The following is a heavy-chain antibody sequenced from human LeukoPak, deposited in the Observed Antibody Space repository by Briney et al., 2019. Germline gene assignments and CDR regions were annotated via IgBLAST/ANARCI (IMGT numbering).Heavy chain of an antibody. CDR3: ARDWSGSYLDLDAFDI. CDR2: IKQDGSET. J-gene: IGHJ3*02. CDR1: GFTFSNYA. Sequence: GGSLRLSCAASGFTFSNYAMSWVRQAPGKGLEWVANIKQDGSETYCVDSVKGRFTISRDNAKNSLYLQMNSLRAEDTAVYYCARDWSGSYLDLDAFDIWGQGTIVTVSS. V-gene: IGHV3-7*01. D-gene: IGHD1-26*01.